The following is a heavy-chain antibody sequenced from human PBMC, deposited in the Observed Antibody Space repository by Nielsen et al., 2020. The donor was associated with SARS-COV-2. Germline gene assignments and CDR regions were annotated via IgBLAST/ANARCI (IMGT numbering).Heavy chain of an antibody. V-gene: IGHV1-18*01. CDR3: ARDRIAAAGTKDYGMDV. J-gene: IGHJ6*02. D-gene: IGHD6-13*01. Sequence: ASVKVSCKASGYTFTSYGISWVRQAPGQGLEWMGWISAYNGNTNYAQKLQGRVTMTTDTSTSTAYMELRSLGSDDTAVYYCARDRIAAAGTKDYGMDVWGQGTTVTVSS. CDR1: GYTFTSYG. CDR2: ISAYNGNT.